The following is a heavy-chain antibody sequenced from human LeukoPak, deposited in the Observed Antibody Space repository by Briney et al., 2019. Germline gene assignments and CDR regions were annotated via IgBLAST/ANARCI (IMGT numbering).Heavy chain of an antibody. CDR1: GFTFSSYA. CDR3: AKVAGGDYGDINWFDP. J-gene: IGHJ5*02. D-gene: IGHD4-17*01. Sequence: GASLRLSCAASGFTFSSYAMSWVRQAPGKGLEWVSATSGSGGSTYYADSVKGRFTISRDNSKNTLYLQMNSLRAEDTAVYYCAKVAGGDYGDINWFDPWGQGTLVTVSS. V-gene: IGHV3-23*01. CDR2: TSGSGGST.